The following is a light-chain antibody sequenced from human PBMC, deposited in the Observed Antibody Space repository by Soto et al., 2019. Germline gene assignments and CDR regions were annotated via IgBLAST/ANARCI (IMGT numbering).Light chain of an antibody. CDR2: GAS. CDR3: QQYSNWPPWT. V-gene: IGKV3D-15*01. CDR1: QSVSTN. Sequence: IVMTQSPATLSVSPGQRATLSCRASQSVSTNLAWYQQKPGQAPRLLIYGASTRATGIPARFSGSGSGTEFNLTISGLQSDDCAVYYCQQYSNWPPWTFGQGTRVDFK. J-gene: IGKJ1*01.